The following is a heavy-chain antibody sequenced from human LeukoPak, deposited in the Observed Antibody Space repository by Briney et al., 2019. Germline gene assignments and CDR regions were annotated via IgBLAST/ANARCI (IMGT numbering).Heavy chain of an antibody. CDR1: GFTVSRDY. CDR3: ARCVMGYSGYDLDY. V-gene: IGHV3-66*01. J-gene: IGHJ4*02. CDR2: IYSGGAT. Sequence: GGSLRLSCAASGFTVSRDYMSWVRQAPGKGLEWISVIYSGGATYYADSVKGRFTISRDNAKNSLYLQINSLRVEDTAVYYCARCVMGYSGYDLDYWGQGTLVTVSS. D-gene: IGHD5-12*01.